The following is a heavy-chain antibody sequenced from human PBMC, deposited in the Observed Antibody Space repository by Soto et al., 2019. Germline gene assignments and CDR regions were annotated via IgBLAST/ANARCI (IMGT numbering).Heavy chain of an antibody. CDR1: GYSFTTYG. CDR3: EREGPAPYYHYGMDA. J-gene: IGHJ6*02. CDR2: ISAYNGNT. V-gene: IGHV1-18*01. Sequence: QVQLVQSGGEVKKPGASVKVSCKTSGYSFTTYGISWVRQAPGQGLEWMRWISAYNGNTNYAQKLQGRVTMTTDTPTSTAYMEQRSLRSDDAAVYYCEREGPAPYYHYGMDAWGQGSTVTVSS.